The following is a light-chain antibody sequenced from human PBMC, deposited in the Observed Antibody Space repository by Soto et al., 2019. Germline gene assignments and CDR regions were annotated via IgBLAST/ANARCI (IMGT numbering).Light chain of an antibody. CDR1: SSDVGDYNY. Sequence: QSALTQPASVSGSPGQSITISCTGTSSDVGDYNYVSWYQQHPGKAPKLLISEVSDRPSGISHRFSGSKSGNTASLTISGLQAEDEADYYCSSYTRSDSLYVFGSGTKVTVL. CDR3: SSYTRSDSLYV. CDR2: EVS. V-gene: IGLV2-14*01. J-gene: IGLJ1*01.